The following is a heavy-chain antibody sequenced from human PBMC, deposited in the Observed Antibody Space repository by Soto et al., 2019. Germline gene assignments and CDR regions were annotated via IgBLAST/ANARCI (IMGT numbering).Heavy chain of an antibody. CDR3: AGNSGYVYYYSGLDV. Sequence: PSETLSLTCTVSGGSISSYYWSWIRQPPGKGLEWIGYIYYSGSTNYNPSLKSRVTISVDTSKNQFSLKLSSVTAADTAVYYCAGNSGYVYYYSGLDVWGQGTTVTVSS. V-gene: IGHV4-59*01. CDR1: GGSISSYY. CDR2: IYYSGST. D-gene: IGHD5-12*01. J-gene: IGHJ6*02.